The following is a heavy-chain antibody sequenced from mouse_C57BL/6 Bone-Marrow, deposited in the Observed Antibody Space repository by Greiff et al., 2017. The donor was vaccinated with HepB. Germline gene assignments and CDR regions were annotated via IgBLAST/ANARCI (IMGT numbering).Heavy chain of an antibody. CDR3: ARRLLRTYAMDY. Sequence: EVKLMESGGGLVKPGGSLKLSCAASGFTFSDYGMHWVRQAPEKGLEWVAYISSGSSTIYYADTVKGRFTISRDNAKNTLFLQMTSLRSEDTAMYYCARRLLRTYAMDYWGQGTSVTVSS. D-gene: IGHD2-3*01. V-gene: IGHV5-17*01. CDR1: GFTFSDYG. CDR2: ISSGSSTI. J-gene: IGHJ4*01.